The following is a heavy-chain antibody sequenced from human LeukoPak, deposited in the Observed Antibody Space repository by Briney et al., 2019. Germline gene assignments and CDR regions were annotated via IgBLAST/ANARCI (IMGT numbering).Heavy chain of an antibody. CDR3: AKDRGYSYGYPYYFDY. Sequence: GGSLRLSCAASGFTFSSYAMSWVRQAPGKGLEWVSAISGSGGSTYCADSVKGRFTISRDNSKNTLYLQMNSLRAEDTAVYYCAKDRGYSYGYPYYFDYWGQGTLVTVSS. J-gene: IGHJ4*02. D-gene: IGHD5-18*01. CDR1: GFTFSSYA. V-gene: IGHV3-23*01. CDR2: ISGSGGST.